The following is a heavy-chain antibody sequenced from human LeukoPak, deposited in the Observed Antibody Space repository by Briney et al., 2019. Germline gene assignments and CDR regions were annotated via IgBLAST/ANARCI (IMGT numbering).Heavy chain of an antibody. CDR1: GFTFSEYG. Sequence: GGSLRLSCAASGFTFSEYGMHWVRQAPGKGLEWVSYISFSSGTIYSADSLQGRFTTSRDNAQNSLYLQMNSLRVEDTAVYYCARPTGKWSDYMNVWGKGTTVTVSS. J-gene: IGHJ6*03. V-gene: IGHV3-48*04. D-gene: IGHD2-8*01. CDR2: ISFSSGTI. CDR3: ARPTGKWSDYMNV.